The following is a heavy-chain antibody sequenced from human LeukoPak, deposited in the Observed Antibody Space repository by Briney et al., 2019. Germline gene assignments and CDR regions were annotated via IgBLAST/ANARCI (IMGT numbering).Heavy chain of an antibody. CDR1: EFTFTSYE. Sequence: GGSLRLSCAASEFTFTSYELNWVRQAPGKGLEWVSYISSSGNTISYADSVKGRFTISRDNSKNSLYLQVISLRAEDTAVYYCARGPSIAARYDAFDIWGQGTMVTVSS. J-gene: IGHJ3*02. CDR3: ARGPSIAARYDAFDI. V-gene: IGHV3-48*03. D-gene: IGHD6-6*01. CDR2: ISSSGNTI.